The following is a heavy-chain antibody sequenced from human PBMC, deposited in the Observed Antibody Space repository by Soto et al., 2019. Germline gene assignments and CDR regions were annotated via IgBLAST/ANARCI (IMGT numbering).Heavy chain of an antibody. CDR3: ARNVTDFSSGREGMDV. CDR2: IYYSGST. V-gene: IGHV4-31*03. Sequence: PSETLSLTCTVSGGSISNGGYYWTWIRQHPGKGLEWIGYIYYSGSTYYNPSLKSRVTISVDTSKNHFSLKLTSVTAADTAVYYCARNVTDFSSGREGMDVWGQGTTVTVSS. J-gene: IGHJ6*02. CDR1: GGSISNGGYY. D-gene: IGHD3-3*01.